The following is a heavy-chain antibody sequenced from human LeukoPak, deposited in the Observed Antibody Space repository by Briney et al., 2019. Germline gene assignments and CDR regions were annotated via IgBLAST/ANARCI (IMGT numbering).Heavy chain of an antibody. Sequence: SETLSLTCAVYGGSFSGYYWSWIRQPPGKGLEWIGEINHSGSTNYNPSLKSRVTISVDTSKNQFSLKLSSVTAADTAVYYCARHRSGWLQSSFDYWGQGTLITVSS. J-gene: IGHJ4*02. CDR2: INHSGST. CDR3: ARHRSGWLQSSFDY. V-gene: IGHV4-34*01. CDR1: GGSFSGYY. D-gene: IGHD5-24*01.